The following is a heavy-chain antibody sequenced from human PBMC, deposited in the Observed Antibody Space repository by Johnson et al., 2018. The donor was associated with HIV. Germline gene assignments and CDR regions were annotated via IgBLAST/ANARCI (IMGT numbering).Heavy chain of an antibody. D-gene: IGHD1-14*01. V-gene: IGHV3-30-3*01. CDR3: ARAGKTVTFDI. J-gene: IGHJ3*02. CDR2: ISYDGSNE. CDR1: GFTFSSYA. Sequence: QVQLVESGGGVVQPGRSLRLSCAASGFTFSSYALHWVRQAPGKGLDWVAIISYDGSNEYYADSVKGRFPISRDNSKNTLYLQMNSLRAEDTAVYYCARAGKTVTFDIWGQGTMVTVSS.